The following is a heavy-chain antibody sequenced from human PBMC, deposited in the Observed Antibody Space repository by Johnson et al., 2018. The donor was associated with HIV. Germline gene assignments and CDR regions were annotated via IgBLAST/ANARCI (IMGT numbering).Heavy chain of an antibody. CDR2: INWNGGST. V-gene: IGHV3-20*04. CDR1: GFTFDDYG. CDR3: TTGVYHAFDF. J-gene: IGHJ3*01. D-gene: IGHD1-1*01. Sequence: VRLVESGGGVVQPGGSLRLSCAASGFTFDDYGMSWVRQAPGKGLEWVSGINWNGGSTGYADSVKGRFTISRDNTKNTVYLQMNSLSAEDTAVYYCTTGVYHAFDFWGQGTKVTVSS.